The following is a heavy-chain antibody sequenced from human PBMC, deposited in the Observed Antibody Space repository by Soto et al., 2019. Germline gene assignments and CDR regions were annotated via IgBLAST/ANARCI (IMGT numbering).Heavy chain of an antibody. Sequence: PGGSLRLSCAASGFTFSNYAMNWVRQAPGKGLEWVSAISGSGGSTYYADSVKGRFTISRDNSRNTLYLQMNSLRAEDTAIYYCAKDQVYYDSGSYHDAFDNWGQGTMVTVSS. D-gene: IGHD3-10*01. V-gene: IGHV3-23*01. CDR1: GFTFSNYA. CDR3: AKDQVYYDSGSYHDAFDN. CDR2: ISGSGGST. J-gene: IGHJ3*02.